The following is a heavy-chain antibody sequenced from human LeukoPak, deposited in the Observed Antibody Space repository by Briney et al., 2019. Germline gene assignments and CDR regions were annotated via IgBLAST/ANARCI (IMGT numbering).Heavy chain of an antibody. Sequence: GGSLRLSCAASGFTFSSYAMNWVRQAPGKGLEWVSSISSSSSYIYYADSVKGRFTISRDNAKNSLYLQMNSLRAEDTAVYYCARDYVSSSWPFDYWGQGTLVTVSS. V-gene: IGHV3-21*01. D-gene: IGHD6-13*01. J-gene: IGHJ4*02. CDR2: ISSSSSYI. CDR1: GFTFSSYA. CDR3: ARDYVSSSWPFDY.